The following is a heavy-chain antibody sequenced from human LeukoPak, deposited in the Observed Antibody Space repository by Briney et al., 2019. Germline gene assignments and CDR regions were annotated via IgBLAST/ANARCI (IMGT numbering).Heavy chain of an antibody. CDR2: INPNSGGT. CDR1: GYTFTGYY. J-gene: IGHJ4*02. Sequence: ASVKVSCKASGYTFTGYYMHWVRQAPGQGLEWMGWINPNSGGTNYAQKFQGRVTMTRDTSISTAYMELCRLRSDDTAVYYCARGLGGGGPAAMYYWGQGTLVTVSS. V-gene: IGHV1-2*02. D-gene: IGHD2-2*01. CDR3: ARGLGGGGPAAMYY.